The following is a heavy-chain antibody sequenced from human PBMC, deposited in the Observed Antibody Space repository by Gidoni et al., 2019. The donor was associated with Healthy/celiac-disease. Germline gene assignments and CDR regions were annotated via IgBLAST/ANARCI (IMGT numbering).Heavy chain of an antibody. CDR2: ISSNGGST. CDR3: VKDVGPIAGPFGFDAFDI. J-gene: IGHJ3*02. CDR1: GFTFSSYD. V-gene: IGHV3-64D*09. Sequence: EVQLVESGGVLVQPGGSLRLSCSASGFTFSSYDMHWVRQAPGKGLEYVSAISSNGGSTYYADSVKGRFTISRDNSKNTLYLQMSSLRAEDTAVYYCVKDVGPIAGPFGFDAFDIWGQGTMVTVSS. D-gene: IGHD6-13*01.